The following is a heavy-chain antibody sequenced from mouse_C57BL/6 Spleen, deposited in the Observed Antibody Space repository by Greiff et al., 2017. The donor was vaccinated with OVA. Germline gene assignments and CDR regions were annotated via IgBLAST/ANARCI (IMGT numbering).Heavy chain of an antibody. CDR3: ASLYYYGSSWYFDV. CDR1: GYAFSSSW. Sequence: QVQLQQSGPELVKPGASVKISCKASGYAFSSSWMNWVKQRPGKGLEWIGRIYPGDGDTNYNGKFKGKATLTADKSSSTAYMQLSSLTSEDSAVYVCASLYYYGSSWYFDVWGTGTTVTVSS. D-gene: IGHD1-1*01. CDR2: IYPGDGDT. V-gene: IGHV1-82*01. J-gene: IGHJ1*03.